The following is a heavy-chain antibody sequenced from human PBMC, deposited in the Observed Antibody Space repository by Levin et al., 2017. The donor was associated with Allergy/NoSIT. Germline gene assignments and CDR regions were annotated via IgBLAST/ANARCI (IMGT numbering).Heavy chain of an antibody. J-gene: IGHJ4*02. CDR1: GYTFTTYV. Sequence: GESLKISCKTSGYTFTTYVISWVRQAPGQGPEWMGWISPDNGNTNYAQKVQGRLTMTTDTSTSTAYMELRNLRSDDAAVYYCARGDVNIGVGVAASLDYWGQGTLVTVSS. D-gene: IGHD2-15*01. CDR2: ISPDNGNT. V-gene: IGHV1-18*01. CDR3: ARGDVNIGVGVAASLDY.